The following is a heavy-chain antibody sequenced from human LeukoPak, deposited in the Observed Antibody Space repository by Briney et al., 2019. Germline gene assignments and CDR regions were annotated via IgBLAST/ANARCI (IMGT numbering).Heavy chain of an antibody. CDR3: TSLVGSPTY. CDR1: GFNFQYAW. Sequence: PGGSLRLSCAGSGFNFQYAWMTWVRQAPGKGLEWGGRIKSKRDGETTDYAALVKSRFSISRDDSKNTVYLQMNSLRTEDTAVYYCTSLVGSPTYWGQGTLVAVSS. J-gene: IGHJ4*02. D-gene: IGHD4-23*01. V-gene: IGHV3-15*01. CDR2: IKSKRDGETT.